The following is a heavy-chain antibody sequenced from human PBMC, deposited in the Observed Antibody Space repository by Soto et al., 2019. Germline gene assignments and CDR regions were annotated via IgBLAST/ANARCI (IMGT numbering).Heavy chain of an antibody. D-gene: IGHD3-16*01. V-gene: IGHV1-18*01. CDR1: GYIFVNYG. J-gene: IGHJ6*02. CDR3: AMVDNYVTPTPQDV. CDR2: ISPYSGNT. Sequence: QVQLVQSGDEVRKPGSSVKVSCKAPGYIFVNYGIAWVRQAPGQGLEWMGWISPYSGNTHYASKVQGGLTMTTDTSTSAAYGGRGSLTSDDTAVYYCAMVDNYVTPTPQDVWGQGTTVTVSS.